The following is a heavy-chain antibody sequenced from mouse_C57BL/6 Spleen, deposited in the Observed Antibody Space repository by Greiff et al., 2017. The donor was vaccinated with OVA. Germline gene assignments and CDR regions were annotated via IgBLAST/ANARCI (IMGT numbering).Heavy chain of an antibody. Sequence: QVQLKQPGAELVRPGSSVKLSCKASGYTFTSYWLDWVKQRPGQGLEWIGNIYPSDSETHYNQKFKDKATLTVDKSSSTAYMQLSSLTSEDSAVYYCARWGSTGSAYWGQGTLVTVSA. V-gene: IGHV1-61*01. CDR1: GYTFTSYW. J-gene: IGHJ3*01. D-gene: IGHD1-1*01. CDR2: IYPSDSET. CDR3: ARWGSTGSAY.